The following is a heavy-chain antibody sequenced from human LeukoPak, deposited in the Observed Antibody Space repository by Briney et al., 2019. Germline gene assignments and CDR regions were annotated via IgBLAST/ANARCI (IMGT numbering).Heavy chain of an antibody. J-gene: IGHJ4*02. CDR3: AARKVRGVWFYLDY. CDR1: GFTFSSYT. D-gene: IGHD3-10*01. V-gene: IGHV3-21*04. Sequence: GGSLRLSCAASGFTFSSYTMNWVRQAPGKGLEWVSSISTGSSYIYYANSVKGRFTISRDNAKNSLYLQMNSLRVEDTAVYFCAARKVRGVWFYLDYWGQGTLVTVSS. CDR2: ISTGSSYI.